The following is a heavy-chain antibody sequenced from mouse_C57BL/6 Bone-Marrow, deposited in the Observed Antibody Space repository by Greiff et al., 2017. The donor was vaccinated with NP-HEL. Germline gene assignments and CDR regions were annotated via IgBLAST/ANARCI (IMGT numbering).Heavy chain of an antibody. CDR1: GYTFTSYW. V-gene: IGHV1-72*01. D-gene: IGHD2-5*01. Sequence: QVQLKQPGAELVKPGASVKLSCKASGYTFTSYWMHWVKQRPGRGLEWIGRIDPNSGGTKYNEKFKSKATLTIDKPSSTAYMQLSSLTSEDSAVYYCARWPTYYSNPYFDYWGQGTTLTVSS. J-gene: IGHJ2*01. CDR2: IDPNSGGT. CDR3: ARWPTYYSNPYFDY.